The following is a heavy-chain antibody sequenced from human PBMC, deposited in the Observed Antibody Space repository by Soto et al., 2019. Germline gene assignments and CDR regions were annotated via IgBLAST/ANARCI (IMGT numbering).Heavy chain of an antibody. D-gene: IGHD1-26*01. J-gene: IGHJ4*02. CDR3: VRGASLNFDY. CDR1: GFTFDDYG. V-gene: IGHV3-20*04. Sequence: EVQLVESGGGVLRPGGSLRLSCAAPGFTFDDYGMSWARQAPGKGLEWVSGVNWNGGSTGYADSVKGRFTISRDNAKNSLYLQMNSLRAEDTAVYYCVRGASLNFDYWGQGTLVTVSS. CDR2: VNWNGGST.